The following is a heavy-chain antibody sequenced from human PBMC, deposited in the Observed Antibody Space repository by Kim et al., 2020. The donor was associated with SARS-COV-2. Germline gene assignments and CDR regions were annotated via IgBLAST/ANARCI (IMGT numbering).Heavy chain of an antibody. J-gene: IGHJ4*02. V-gene: IGHV6-1*01. D-gene: IGHD3-10*01. CDR2: TYYRSRWIH. Sequence: SQTLSLTCAISGDSVSSDSATWDWIRQSPSRGLEWLGRTYYRSRWIHDYALSVRSRLSITPDTSKNQFSLQVNSGIPDDTAVYYWARRGSHKSYYDSWGQ. CDR3: ARRGSHKSYYDS. CDR1: GDSVSSDSAT.